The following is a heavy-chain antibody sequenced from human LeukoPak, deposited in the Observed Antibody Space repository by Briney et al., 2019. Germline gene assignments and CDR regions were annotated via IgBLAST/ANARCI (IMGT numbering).Heavy chain of an antibody. CDR3: ASELGAGLTLGYCFEC. CDR2: IKSIPSGGTT. CDR1: GGTLYFGW. V-gene: IGHV3-15*01. J-gene: IGHJ4*02. D-gene: IGHD7-27*01. Sequence: GGSLRLSCAASGGTLYFGWMSWVRQAPGRGLEWVGHIKSIPSGGTTDYSTSVKGRFTILRDDSENTVFLQMNSLKSEDTGVYYCASELGAGLTLGYCFECWGKGTLVTVSS.